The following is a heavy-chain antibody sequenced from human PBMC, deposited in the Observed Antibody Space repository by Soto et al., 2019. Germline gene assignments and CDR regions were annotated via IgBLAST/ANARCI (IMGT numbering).Heavy chain of an antibody. D-gene: IGHD1-26*01. CDR1: GFTFNTYS. CDR3: ARSRYTGTYSGRFLDY. Sequence: GGSLRLSCEASGFTFNTYSMHWVRQPPGKGLEWLAAIWYDGTQKYYADSVKGRFIISRDNSKKTLYLEMNSLRAEDTAMYFCARSRYTGTYSGRFLDYWGQGSLVTVSS. V-gene: IGHV3-33*01. CDR2: IWYDGTQK. J-gene: IGHJ4*02.